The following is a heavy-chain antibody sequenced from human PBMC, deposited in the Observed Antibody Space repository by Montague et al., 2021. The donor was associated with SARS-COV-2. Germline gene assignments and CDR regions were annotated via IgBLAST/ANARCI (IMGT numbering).Heavy chain of an antibody. J-gene: IGHJ6*03. CDR2: IYTSGST. V-gene: IGHV4-61*02. Sequence: TLSLTCTVSGGSISSGSYYWSWIRQPAGKGLEWIGRIYTSGSTYYNPSLKSRVTISVDTSKNQFSLKLSSVTAADTAVYYCASGIAATYYYYMDVWGKGTTVTVSS. CDR3: ASGIAATYYYYMDV. CDR1: GGSISSGSYY. D-gene: IGHD6-13*01.